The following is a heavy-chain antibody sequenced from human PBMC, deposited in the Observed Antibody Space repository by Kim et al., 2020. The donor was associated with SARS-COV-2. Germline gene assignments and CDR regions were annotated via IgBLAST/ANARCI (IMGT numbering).Heavy chain of an antibody. J-gene: IGHJ5*02. CDR2: KGST. V-gene: IGHV4-39*07. CDR3: ARDLSVGWFDP. D-gene: IGHD1-26*01. Sequence: KGSTYYNPSLKSRVTISVDTSKNQFSLKLSSVTAADTAVYYCARDLSVGWFDPWGQGTLV.